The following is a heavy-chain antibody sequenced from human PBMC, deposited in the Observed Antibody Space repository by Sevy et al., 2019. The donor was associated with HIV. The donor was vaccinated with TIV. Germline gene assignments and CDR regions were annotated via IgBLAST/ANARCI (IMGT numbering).Heavy chain of an antibody. CDR2: IYYSGST. V-gene: IGHV4-59*01. CDR3: ARGGKQLDFDY. CDR1: GGSISSYY. Sequence: SDTLSLTCTVSGGSISSYYWSWIRQPPGKGLEWIGYIYYSGSTNYNPSLKSRVTISVDTSKNQFSLKLSSVTAADTAVYYCARGGKQLDFDYWGQGTLVTVSS. J-gene: IGHJ4*02. D-gene: IGHD6-6*01.